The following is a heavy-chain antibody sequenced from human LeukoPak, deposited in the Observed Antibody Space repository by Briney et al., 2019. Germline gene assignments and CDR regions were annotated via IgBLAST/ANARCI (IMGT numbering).Heavy chain of an antibody. CDR1: GFTFSSYW. CDR2: IKQDGSEK. Sequence: GGSLRLSCAAAGFTFSSYWMSWVRQAPGKGLEWVANIKQDGSEKYYVDSVKGRFTISRDNAKNSLYLQMNSLRAEDTAVYYCARDGGVLWFGELLSPNFDYWGQGTLVTVSS. D-gene: IGHD3-10*01. CDR3: ARDGGVLWFGELLSPNFDY. V-gene: IGHV3-7*01. J-gene: IGHJ4*02.